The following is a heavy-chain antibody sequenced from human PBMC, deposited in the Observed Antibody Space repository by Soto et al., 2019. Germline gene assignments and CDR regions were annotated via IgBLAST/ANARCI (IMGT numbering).Heavy chain of an antibody. D-gene: IGHD3-10*01. CDR1: GYSFTSYW. CDR2: IDPSDSYT. CDR3: ARLLGFGELIGGDYYYYGMDV. J-gene: IGHJ6*02. Sequence: GESRKVSCKGSGYSFTSYWISWVRQMPGKGLEWMGRIDPSDSYTNYSPSFQGHVTISADKSISTAYLQWSSLKASDTAMYYCARLLGFGELIGGDYYYYGMDVWGQGTTVTVSS. V-gene: IGHV5-10-1*01.